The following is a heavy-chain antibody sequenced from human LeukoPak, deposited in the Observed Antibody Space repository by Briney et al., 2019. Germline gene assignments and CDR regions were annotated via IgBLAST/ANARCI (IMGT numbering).Heavy chain of an antibody. CDR1: GYTLTELS. D-gene: IGHD3-22*01. CDR3: ACDSSGYYHEYFQH. Sequence: ASVKVSCKVSGYTLTELSMHWVRQAPGKGLEWMGGFDPEDGGTIYAQKFQGRVTMTEDTSTDTAYMELSSLRSEDMAVYYCACDSSGYYHEYFQHWGQGTLVTVSS. V-gene: IGHV1-24*01. J-gene: IGHJ1*01. CDR2: FDPEDGGT.